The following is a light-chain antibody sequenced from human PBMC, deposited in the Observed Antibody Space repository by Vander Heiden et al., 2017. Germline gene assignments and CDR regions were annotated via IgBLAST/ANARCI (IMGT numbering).Light chain of an antibody. CDR2: FGS. Sequence: DIVMTQSPFALPVPPGGPAAIPCRSGQSLIHSNVYNYQEWYLQKPGQAPHLTIYFGSTPASGVTDRFSGSGSGTDFTLNSRRVEAEAVGVYHCRQALQPPLTFGGGTKVEIK. CDR3: RQALQPPLT. CDR1: QSLIHSNVYNY. J-gene: IGKJ4*01. V-gene: IGKV2-28*01.